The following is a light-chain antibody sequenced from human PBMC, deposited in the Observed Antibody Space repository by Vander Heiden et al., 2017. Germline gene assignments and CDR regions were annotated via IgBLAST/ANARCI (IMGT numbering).Light chain of an antibody. CDR3: QQSNSFPYT. CDR2: AAS. V-gene: IGKV1-12*01. Sequence: DIQMTQSPSSVSASVGDRVTLTRRASQGTSSWLAWYQQKPGKAPNLLIYAASSLPSGVPSRFSGSGSGTDFTLTISSLQPEDFATYYCQQSNSFPYTFGRGTKLEI. CDR1: QGTSSW. J-gene: IGKJ2*01.